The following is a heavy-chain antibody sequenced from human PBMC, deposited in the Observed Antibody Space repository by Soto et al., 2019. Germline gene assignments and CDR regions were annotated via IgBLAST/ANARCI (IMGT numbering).Heavy chain of an antibody. CDR3: SRLLYPWGEPHYLDS. D-gene: IGHD3-16*01. CDR1: GYTFDSNW. J-gene: IGHJ4*02. V-gene: IGHV5-51*01. Sequence: GESLKISCQTAGYTFDSNWIGWVRQMPGKVLEWMGIIYPGDSETRYSPSFEGQVTFSVDKAFKTAYLQWKSLQASDNAMYYCSRLLYPWGEPHYLDSWRQGXAVTVYS. CDR2: IYPGDSET.